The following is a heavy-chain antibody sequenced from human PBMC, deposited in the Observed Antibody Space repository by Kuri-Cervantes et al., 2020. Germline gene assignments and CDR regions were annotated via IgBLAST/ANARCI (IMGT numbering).Heavy chain of an antibody. CDR2: IIPIFGTA. V-gene: IGHV1-69*13. D-gene: IGHD2-21*01. Sequence: SVKVSCKASGGTFSSYAISWVRQAPGQGLEWMGGIIPIFGTANYAQKFQGRVTITADGSTSTAYMELSSLRSEDTAVYYCTLNSARPAVDYWGQGTLVTVSS. J-gene: IGHJ4*02. CDR1: GGTFSSYA. CDR3: TLNSARPAVDY.